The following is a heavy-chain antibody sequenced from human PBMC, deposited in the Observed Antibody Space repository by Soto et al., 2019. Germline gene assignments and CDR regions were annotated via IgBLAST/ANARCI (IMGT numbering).Heavy chain of an antibody. Sequence: QVQLQESGPRLVKPSETLSLTCTVSGGSISSYYWNWIRQAPGKGLEWIGHIYYTGSAKYNPSFQSRVPISVDTSKNQFSLKLSSVTAADTAIYFCARGGRYSYGHSDYWGQGTLVTVSS. CDR1: GGSISSYY. CDR3: ARGGRYSYGHSDY. V-gene: IGHV4-59*01. D-gene: IGHD5-18*01. J-gene: IGHJ4*02. CDR2: IYYTGSA.